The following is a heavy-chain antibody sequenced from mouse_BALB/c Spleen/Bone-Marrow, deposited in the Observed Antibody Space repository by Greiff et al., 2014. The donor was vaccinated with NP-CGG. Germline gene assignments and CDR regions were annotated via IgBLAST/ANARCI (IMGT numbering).Heavy chain of an antibody. Sequence: VQLQQSGPELEKPGASVKISCKASGYSFTGYNMNWVKQSNGKSLEWIGNIDPYYGGISYNQKFKDKATLTVDKSSSTAYMQHKSLTSEDSAVYYCARSIEYRPLTYWGQGTLVTVSA. CDR2: IDPYYGGI. D-gene: IGHD2-14*01. CDR3: ARSIEYRPLTY. J-gene: IGHJ3*01. CDR1: GYSFTGYN. V-gene: IGHV1-39*01.